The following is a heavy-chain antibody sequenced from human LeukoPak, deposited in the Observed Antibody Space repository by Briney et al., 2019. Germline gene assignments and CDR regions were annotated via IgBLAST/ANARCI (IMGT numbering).Heavy chain of an antibody. J-gene: IGHJ4*02. CDR2: ISYDGSNK. CDR3: ARDLEGDFWSGSGY. D-gene: IGHD3-3*01. V-gene: IGHV3-30-3*01. CDR1: GFIFRSYW. Sequence: GGSLRLSCAASGFIFRSYWMSWVRQAPGKGLEWVAVISYDGSNKYYADSVKGRFTISRDNSKNTLYLQMNSLRAEDTAVYYCARDLEGDFWSGSGYWGQGTLVTVSS.